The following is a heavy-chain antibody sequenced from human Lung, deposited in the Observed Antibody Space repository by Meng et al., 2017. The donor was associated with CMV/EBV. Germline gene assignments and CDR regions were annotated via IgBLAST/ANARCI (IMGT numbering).Heavy chain of an antibody. D-gene: IGHD2-15*01. CDR1: GYTFTTYD. CDR3: ARTRIEVEPDGTKIKYYNYGMDV. V-gene: IGHV1-8*01. CDR2: MNPNSGNT. J-gene: IGHJ6*02. Sequence: XXXSCXASGYTFTTYDINWVRQATGQGLEWMGWMNPNSGNTGYAQKFQGRVTMTRVTSISTAYMELSSLTSDDTAVYYCARTRIEVEPDGTKIKYYNYGMDVXGQGXTVT.